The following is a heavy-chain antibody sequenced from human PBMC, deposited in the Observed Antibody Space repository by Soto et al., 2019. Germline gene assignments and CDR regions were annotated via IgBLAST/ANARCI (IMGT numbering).Heavy chain of an antibody. CDR1: GFTFSSYS. CDR3: ARDNPVYFDY. J-gene: IGHJ4*02. Sequence: PGGSLRLSYAASGFTFSSYSMNWVRQAPGKGLEWVSSISSSSSYIYYADSVKGRFTISRDNAKNSLYLQMNSLRAEDTAVYYCARDNPVYFDYWGQGTLVTVSS. CDR2: ISSSSSYI. V-gene: IGHV3-21*01.